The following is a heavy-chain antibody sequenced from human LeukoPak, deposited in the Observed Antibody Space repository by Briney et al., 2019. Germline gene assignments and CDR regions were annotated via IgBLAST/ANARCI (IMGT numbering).Heavy chain of an antibody. CDR1: GYSISSGYY. V-gene: IGHV4-38-2*02. CDR2: IYYSGST. J-gene: IGHJ4*02. CDR3: AREVYSYGIDFDY. Sequence: SETLSLTCTVSGYSISSGYYWGWIRQPPGKGLEWIGYIYYSGSTNYNPSLKSRVTISVDTSKNQFSLQLNSVTPEDTAVYYCAREVYSYGIDFDYWGQGTLVTVSS. D-gene: IGHD5-18*01.